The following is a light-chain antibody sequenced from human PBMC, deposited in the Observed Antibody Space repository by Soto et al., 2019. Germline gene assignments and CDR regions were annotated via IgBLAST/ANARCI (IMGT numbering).Light chain of an antibody. CDR2: DVS. CDR3: CSYAGSYSYV. V-gene: IGLV2-11*01. Sequence: QSVLTQPRSVSGTPGQSVTISCTRTSSDVGGYNYVSWYQQHPGKAPKLMIYDVSKRPSGDPHRLSGSNSGNTASLTISWLQAEDEADYYCCSYAGSYSYVFGTGTKVTVL. CDR1: SSDVGGYNY. J-gene: IGLJ1*01.